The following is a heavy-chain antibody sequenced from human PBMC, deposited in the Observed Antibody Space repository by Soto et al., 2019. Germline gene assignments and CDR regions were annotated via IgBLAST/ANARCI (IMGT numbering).Heavy chain of an antibody. J-gene: IGHJ5*02. V-gene: IGHV4-34*02. CDR3: ARGDYGQYDAYNWFDP. CDR1: GGSLIIYC. CDR2: VCPGGRT. Sequence: QLRLKQWGAGLVRPSGTLPLPWPVSGGSLIIYCWSWIRQPPGKGLGGIGEVCPGGRTNYSPTLKREVRIAVEGSKNQFSLRLTSVTVADTAVYYCARGDYGQYDAYNWFDPWGQGNLVIVAS. D-gene: IGHD3-10*01.